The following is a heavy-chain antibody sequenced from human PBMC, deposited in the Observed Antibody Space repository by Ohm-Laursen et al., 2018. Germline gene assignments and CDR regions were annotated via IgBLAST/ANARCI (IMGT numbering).Heavy chain of an antibody. Sequence: SLRLSCSASGFTFSTSAMSWVRQAPGKGLEWVSGISGSGGSTYYADSVKGRFSISRDNSKNTLDLQMNSLRAEDTAVYYCAKGPFIAVAGSNYFFDYWGQGTLVTVSS. J-gene: IGHJ4*02. CDR1: GFTFSTSA. CDR3: AKGPFIAVAGSNYFFDY. V-gene: IGHV3-23*01. D-gene: IGHD6-19*01. CDR2: ISGSGGST.